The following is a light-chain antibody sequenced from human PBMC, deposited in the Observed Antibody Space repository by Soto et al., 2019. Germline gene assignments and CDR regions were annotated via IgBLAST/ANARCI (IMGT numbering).Light chain of an antibody. CDR2: EVS. CDR3: TSYVGSNIWV. J-gene: IGLJ3*02. Sequence: QSALTQPPSASGSPGQSVTISCTGTSSDVGAYKYVSWYQQYTGKAPKLMIYEVSKRPSGVPDRFSGSKSGNTAYLTVSGLQAEDEADYYCTSYVGSNIWVFGGGTKLTVL. V-gene: IGLV2-8*01. CDR1: SSDVGAYKY.